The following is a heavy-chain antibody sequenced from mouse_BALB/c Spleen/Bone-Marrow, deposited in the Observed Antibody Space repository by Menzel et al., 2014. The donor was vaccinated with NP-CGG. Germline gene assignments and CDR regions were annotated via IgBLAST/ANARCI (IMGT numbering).Heavy chain of an antibody. J-gene: IGHJ2*01. Sequence: EVKVVESGGGLVKPGGSLKLSCAASGFTFSNYAMSWVRRTPEKRLEWVAIISSGGSYTYYPDSVKGRFTISRDNAKTILYLQMSSLRSEDTAMYYCARQDGFDYWGQGTTLTVSS. CDR2: ISSGGSYT. V-gene: IGHV5-9-3*01. CDR1: GFTFSNYA. D-gene: IGHD2-3*01. CDR3: ARQDGFDY.